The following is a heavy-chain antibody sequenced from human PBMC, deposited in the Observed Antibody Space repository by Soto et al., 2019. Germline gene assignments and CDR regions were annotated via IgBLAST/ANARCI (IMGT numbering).Heavy chain of an antibody. V-gene: IGHV3-7*05. CDR2: IKQDGSEE. Sequence: GGSLRLSCAASGFTFSHYWMSWVRQTPGKGLEWMANIKQDGSEEDYVDSVKGRFTISRDNAKNSLYLQMNSLRAEDTAMYYWARSYYDFWSGYYLGYWGQGTLVTVSS. CDR1: GFTFSHYW. J-gene: IGHJ4*02. CDR3: ARSYYDFWSGYYLGY. D-gene: IGHD3-3*01.